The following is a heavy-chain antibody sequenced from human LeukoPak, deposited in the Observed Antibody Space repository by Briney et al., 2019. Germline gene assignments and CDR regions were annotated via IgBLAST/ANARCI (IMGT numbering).Heavy chain of an antibody. D-gene: IGHD2-2*01. CDR1: GFTFSSYA. CDR2: ISGSGGST. CDR3: AKDQVVVVPAAMWDY. V-gene: IGHV3-23*01. Sequence: WGSLRLSCAASGFTFSSYAMSWVRQAPGKGLEWVSAISGSGGSTYYADSVKGRFTISRDNSKNTLYLQMNSLRAEDTAVYYCAKDQVVVVPAAMWDYWGQGTLVTVSS. J-gene: IGHJ4*02.